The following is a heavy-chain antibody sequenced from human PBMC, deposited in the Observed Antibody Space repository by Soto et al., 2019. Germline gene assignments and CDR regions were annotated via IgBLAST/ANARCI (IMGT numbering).Heavy chain of an antibody. CDR1: GFTFSSYG. J-gene: IGHJ6*02. CDR2: ISYDGSNK. V-gene: IGHV3-30*18. Sequence: LRLSCAASGFTFSSYGMHWVRQAPGKGLEWVAVISYDGSNKYYADSVKGRFTISRDNSKNTLYLQMNSLRAEDTAVYYCAKGSTSPPSYYYGMDVWGQGTTVTVSS. CDR3: AKGSTSPPSYYYGMDV. D-gene: IGHD2-2*01.